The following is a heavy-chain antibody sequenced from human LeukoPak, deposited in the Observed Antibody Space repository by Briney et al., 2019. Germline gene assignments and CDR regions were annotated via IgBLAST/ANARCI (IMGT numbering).Heavy chain of an antibody. CDR3: ARQWGTMTTAYYYGLDV. J-gene: IGHJ6*02. D-gene: IGHD4-17*01. CDR2: MNPNSGNT. CDR1: GYTFTNYD. V-gene: IGHV1-8*01. Sequence: GASVKVSCKASGYTFTNYDINWVRQATGQGLKWMGWMNPNSGNTGYAQKFQGRVTMTRNTSISTAYMELSSLRSEDTAVYYCARQWGTMTTAYYYGLDVWGQGTTVTVSS.